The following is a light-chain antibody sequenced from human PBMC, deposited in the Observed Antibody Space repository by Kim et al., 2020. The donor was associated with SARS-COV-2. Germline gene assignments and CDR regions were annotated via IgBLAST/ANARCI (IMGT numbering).Light chain of an antibody. CDR1: FSNNESNY. V-gene: IGLV1-47*01. Sequence: GRRVTISCSGSFSNNESNYVSWYQQLPGVAPKLLIYRTDQRPSGVPDRFSGSKSGNSASLAISGLRSEDEGDYHCGTWDDSLSVAVFGGGTQLTVL. CDR2: RTD. CDR3: GTWDDSLSVAV. J-gene: IGLJ2*01.